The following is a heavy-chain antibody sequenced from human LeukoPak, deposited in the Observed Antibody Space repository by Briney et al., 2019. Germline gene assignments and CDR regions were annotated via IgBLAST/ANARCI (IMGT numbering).Heavy chain of an antibody. CDR1: GYTFTSYY. Sequence: ASVKVSCKASGYTFTSYYMRWVRQAPGQGLEWMGIINPSGGSTSYAQKFQGRVTMTRDTSTSTVYTELSSLRSEDTAVYYCASDAKSGGSFDYWGQGTLVTVSS. V-gene: IGHV1-46*01. CDR2: INPSGGST. J-gene: IGHJ4*02. CDR3: ASDAKSGGSFDY. D-gene: IGHD4/OR15-4a*01.